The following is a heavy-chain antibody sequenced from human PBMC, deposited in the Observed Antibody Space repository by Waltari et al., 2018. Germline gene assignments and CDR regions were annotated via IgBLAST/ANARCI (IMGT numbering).Heavy chain of an antibody. CDR2: NSPYGDT. V-gene: IGHV1-18*01. D-gene: IGHD3-22*01. CDR1: VYKFSSHT. CDR3: ARRWERSGYPAYFDF. Sequence: QVELVQSGAEQKKPTASVRVSCKPSVYKFSSHTITWVRQAPGQGLEWLGWNSPYGDTNYAQSLQGRVTMSTDTSTSTAYMELRSLRSDDTAIYYCARRWERSGYPAYFDFWGQGTLVTVSS. J-gene: IGHJ4*02.